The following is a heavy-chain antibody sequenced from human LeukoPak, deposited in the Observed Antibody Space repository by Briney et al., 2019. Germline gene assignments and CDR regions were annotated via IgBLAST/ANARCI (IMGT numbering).Heavy chain of an antibody. Sequence: GGSLRLSCAASGFTFTHYGMNWVRQAPGKGLEWVSSISTSSTYIYYADSVKGRFTISRDNAKNSLYLQMNSLRADDTAVYYCARAYSPPWIATSYAFDIWGQGTMVTVSS. D-gene: IGHD5-12*01. J-gene: IGHJ3*02. CDR2: ISTSSTYI. CDR1: GFTFTHYG. V-gene: IGHV3-21*01. CDR3: ARAYSPPWIATSYAFDI.